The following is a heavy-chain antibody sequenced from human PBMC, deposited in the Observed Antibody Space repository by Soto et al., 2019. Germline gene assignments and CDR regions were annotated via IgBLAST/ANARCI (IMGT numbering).Heavy chain of an antibody. Sequence: PSETLSLTCTVSGGSINIYYWSWIRQSAGKGLEWIGRIFASGSTNYNPSLKSRVMMSVDTSKNQFSLKLSSATAADTAVYYCAVDYGGNCFDYWGQGTLVTVSS. J-gene: IGHJ4*02. CDR2: IFASGST. CDR1: GGSINIYY. CDR3: AVDYGGNCFDY. D-gene: IGHD4-17*01. V-gene: IGHV4-4*07.